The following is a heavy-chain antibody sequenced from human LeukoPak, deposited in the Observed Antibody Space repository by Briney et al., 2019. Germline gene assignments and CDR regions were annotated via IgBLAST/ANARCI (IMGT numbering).Heavy chain of an antibody. D-gene: IGHD3-10*01. CDR3: ARHTYGSGTYYNA. J-gene: IGHJ5*02. CDR2: ISFTGST. Sequence: SETLSLTCTVSGDSINSNNYYWGWVRQPPGKGLEWIGSISFTGSTYYNPSLKSRGTLSVDTSKNHFSLKLSSVTAADTAAYYCARHTYGSGTYYNAWGQGTLVTVSS. V-gene: IGHV4-39*01. CDR1: GDSINSNNYY.